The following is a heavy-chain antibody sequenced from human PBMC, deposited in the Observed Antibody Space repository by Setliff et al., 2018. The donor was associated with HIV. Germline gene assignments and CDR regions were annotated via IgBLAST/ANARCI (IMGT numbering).Heavy chain of an antibody. V-gene: IGHV4-39*01. CDR2: IHYSGST. CDR1: GDSISSVSYY. CDR3: ARNPPYCSGGSCYRGRGYYLDY. J-gene: IGHJ4*02. Sequence: SETLSLTCAVSGDSISSVSYYWGWIRQPPGKGLEWIGSIHYSGSTYYNPSLKSRVTISVDTSKNQFSLKLNSVTAADTAIYYCARNPPYCSGGSCYRGRGYYLDYWGQGTLVTVSS. D-gene: IGHD2-15*01.